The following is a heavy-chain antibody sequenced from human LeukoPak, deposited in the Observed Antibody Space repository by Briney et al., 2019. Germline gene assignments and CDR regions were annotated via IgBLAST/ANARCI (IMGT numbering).Heavy chain of an antibody. V-gene: IGHV4-30-4*08. CDR1: VGSISSGGDY. Sequence: SETLSLTCTVFVGSISSGGDYWSWIRQHPGKGLEWIGYIYYSGSTYYKPSLKSRITISVDTSENRFSLKLSSVTATDTAVYYCARDCSGGSCYGAFDIWGKGTMVTVSS. D-gene: IGHD2-15*01. CDR3: ARDCSGGSCYGAFDI. J-gene: IGHJ3*02. CDR2: IYYSGST.